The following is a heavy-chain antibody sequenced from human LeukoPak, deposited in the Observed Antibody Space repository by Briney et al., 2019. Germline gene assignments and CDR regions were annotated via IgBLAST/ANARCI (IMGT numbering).Heavy chain of an antibody. CDR3: AGRPYDFWSGHYGAFDI. D-gene: IGHD3-3*01. J-gene: IGHJ3*02. V-gene: IGHV4-39*01. CDR2: IYYSGST. Sequence: SETLSLTCTVSGGSISSSSYYWGWIRQPPGKELEWIGSIYYSGSTYYNPSLKSRVTISVDTSKNQFSLKLSSVTAADTAVYYCAGRPYDFWSGHYGAFDIWGQGTMVTVSS. CDR1: GGSISSSSYY.